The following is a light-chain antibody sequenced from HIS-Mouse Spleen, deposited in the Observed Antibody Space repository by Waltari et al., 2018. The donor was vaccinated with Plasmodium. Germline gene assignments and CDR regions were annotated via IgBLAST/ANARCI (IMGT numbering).Light chain of an antibody. J-gene: IGKJ4*01. CDR3: QQRSNWPRVLT. V-gene: IGKV3-11*01. CDR1: QSVSSY. Sequence: ELVLTQSPATLSLSPWERATLSCRASQSVSSYLAWYQQKPGQAPRLLIYDASNRATGIPARFSGSGSGTDFTLTISSLEPEDFAVYYCQQRSNWPRVLTFGGGTKVEIK. CDR2: DAS.